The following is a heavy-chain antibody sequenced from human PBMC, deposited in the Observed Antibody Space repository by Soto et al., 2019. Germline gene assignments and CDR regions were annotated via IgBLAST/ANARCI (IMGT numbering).Heavy chain of an antibody. CDR2: IYYSGST. J-gene: IGHJ4*02. Sequence: QVQLQESGPGLVKPSETLSLTCTVSGGSISSYYWSWIRQPPGKGLEWIGYIYYSGSTNYNPSLKSRVTISVDTYKNQFSLTLSSVTAADTAVYYCARRYGDCFDFWGQGTLVTVSS. V-gene: IGHV4-59*08. CDR1: GGSISSYY. D-gene: IGHD4-17*01. CDR3: ARRYGDCFDF.